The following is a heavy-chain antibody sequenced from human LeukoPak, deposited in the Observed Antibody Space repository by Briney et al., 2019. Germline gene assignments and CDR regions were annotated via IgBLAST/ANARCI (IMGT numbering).Heavy chain of an antibody. J-gene: IGHJ4*02. Sequence: PGGSLRLSCEASGFSFSRYSMNWVRQAPGQGLEWVSSISTSGDSTYYADSVKGRFTISRDNAKNSLFLQMSSLRVDVTAVYYCARGLAVAGDYWGQGALVAVSS. CDR1: GFSFSRYS. D-gene: IGHD6-19*01. V-gene: IGHV3-21*01. CDR3: ARGLAVAGDY. CDR2: ISTSGDST.